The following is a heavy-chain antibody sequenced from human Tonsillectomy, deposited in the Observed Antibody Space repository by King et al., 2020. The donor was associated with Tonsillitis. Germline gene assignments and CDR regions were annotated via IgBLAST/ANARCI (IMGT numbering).Heavy chain of an antibody. D-gene: IGHD2-2*01. CDR2: INPAGGGP. J-gene: IGHJ6*02. CDR3: TRALRPDIEGVRDTYYGLDV. Sequence: QLVQSGAEVKKPGASVKLSCKASGYTFTFTNYHIHWVRQAPGQGLEWLGIINPAGGGPSYAQKFQGGVTMTRDTSASTVYLELSSLRSEDTAMYYCTRALRPDIEGVRDTYYGLDVWGQGTTVTVSS. V-gene: IGHV1-46*03. CDR1: GYTFTFTNYH.